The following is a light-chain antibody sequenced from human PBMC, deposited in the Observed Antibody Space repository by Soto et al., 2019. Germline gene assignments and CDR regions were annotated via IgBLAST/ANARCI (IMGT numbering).Light chain of an antibody. V-gene: IGLV3-21*02. Sequence: SYELTQPPSVSVAPGQTATVTCGGNNVGSKSVHWYQQKPGQAPVLVVYDDSDRPSGIPERFSGSNSGNTATLTISRVEAGDEADYYCQVWDTTSDQGVFGTGTKLPVL. CDR3: QVWDTTSDQGV. J-gene: IGLJ1*01. CDR1: NVGSKS. CDR2: DDS.